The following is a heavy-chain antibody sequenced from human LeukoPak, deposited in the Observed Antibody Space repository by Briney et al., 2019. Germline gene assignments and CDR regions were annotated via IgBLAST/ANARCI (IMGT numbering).Heavy chain of an antibody. Sequence: SETLSLTCVVSGGSISSSNWWGWVRQPPGKGLEWIGEIYHDGSTNYNPSLKSRVTISIDKSKNQFSLKLSSVTAADTAVYYCASGRYSSGWYFRRPAVNFDYWGQGTLVTVSS. CDR3: ASGRYSSGWYFRRPAVNFDY. CDR1: GGSISSSNW. D-gene: IGHD6-19*01. J-gene: IGHJ4*02. V-gene: IGHV4-4*02. CDR2: IYHDGST.